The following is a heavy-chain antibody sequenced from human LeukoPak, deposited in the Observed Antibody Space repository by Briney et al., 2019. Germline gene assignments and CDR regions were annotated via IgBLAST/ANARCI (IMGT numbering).Heavy chain of an antibody. D-gene: IGHD5-18*01. Sequence: GGSLRLSCAASGCTFDDYAMHWVRQAPGKGLGLVSGISWNCGSVDCADSVKGRFTISRDNAKNSLYLQMNSLRPEDMALYFCAKGSSYSFGYWYFDLWGRGTLVTVSS. J-gene: IGHJ2*01. CDR3: AKGSSYSFGYWYFDL. V-gene: IGHV3-9*03. CDR1: GCTFDDYA. CDR2: ISWNCGSV.